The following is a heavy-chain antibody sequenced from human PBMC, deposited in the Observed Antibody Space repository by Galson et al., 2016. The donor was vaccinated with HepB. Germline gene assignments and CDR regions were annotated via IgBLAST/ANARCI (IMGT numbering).Heavy chain of an antibody. V-gene: IGHV3-48*02. Sequence: SLRLSCAASGFTFSSYSMNWVRQAPGKGLEWVSYIGDTGSRIYYADSVKGRFTISRDNAKNSVYLQMNSLRDDDTAVYYWARDVSPYASPPDYWGQGTLVTVSS. J-gene: IGHJ4*02. CDR3: ARDVSPYASPPDY. CDR1: GFTFSSYS. CDR2: IGDTGSRI. D-gene: IGHD2-2*01.